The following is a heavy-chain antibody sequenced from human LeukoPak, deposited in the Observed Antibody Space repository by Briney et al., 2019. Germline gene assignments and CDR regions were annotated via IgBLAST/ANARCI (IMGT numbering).Heavy chain of an antibody. J-gene: IGHJ4*02. D-gene: IGHD4-17*01. V-gene: IGHV3-23*01. CDR2: ISGSGGST. Sequence: GGSLRLSCTVSGFTFSSYAMSWVRQAPGKGLEWVSAISGSGGSTYYADSVKGRFTISRDNSKNTLYLQMNSLRAEDTAVYYCARVSPNTVTTLQYLDYWGQGTLVTVSS. CDR1: GFTFSSYA. CDR3: ARVSPNTVTTLQYLDY.